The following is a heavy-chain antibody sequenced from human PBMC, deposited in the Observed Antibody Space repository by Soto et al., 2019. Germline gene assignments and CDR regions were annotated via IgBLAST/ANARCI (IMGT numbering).Heavy chain of an antibody. Sequence: QVQLVQSGAEVKKPGSSVKVSCKASGGTFSSYAISWVRQAPGQGLEWMGGIIPIFGTANYAQKFQGRVTITADESTSTAYMELSSLRSEDTAVYYCARVLRYFDWLTSDHYYYGMDVWGQGTTATVSS. D-gene: IGHD3-9*01. CDR2: IIPIFGTA. CDR1: GGTFSSYA. J-gene: IGHJ6*02. V-gene: IGHV1-69*01. CDR3: ARVLRYFDWLTSDHYYYGMDV.